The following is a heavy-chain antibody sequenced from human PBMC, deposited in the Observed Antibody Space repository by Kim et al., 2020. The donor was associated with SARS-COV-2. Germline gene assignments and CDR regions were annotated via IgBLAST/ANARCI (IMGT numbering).Heavy chain of an antibody. CDR3: ARGYSSNWYYFDY. D-gene: IGHD6-13*01. V-gene: IGHV4-59*01. CDR1: GGSISSYY. CDR2: IYSGST. Sequence: SETLSLVCSVSGGSISSYYWTWIRQPPGQGLEWMGYIYSGSTNYNPSLKSRVTISVDTSKNQFSLNLTSVTAADTAAYYCARGYSSNWYYFDYCGQGTL. J-gene: IGHJ4*02.